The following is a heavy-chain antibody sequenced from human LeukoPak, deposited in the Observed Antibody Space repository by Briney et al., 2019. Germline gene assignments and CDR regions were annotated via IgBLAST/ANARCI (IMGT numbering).Heavy chain of an antibody. Sequence: VGSLRLSCAASGFTFSSYSMNWVRQAPGKGLEWVSSISSSSSYIYYADSVKGRFTIPRDNAKNSLYLQMNSLRAEDTAVYYCARDVHDYGDFDYWGQGTLVTVSS. CDR2: ISSSSSYI. V-gene: IGHV3-21*01. J-gene: IGHJ4*02. CDR3: ARDVHDYGDFDY. D-gene: IGHD4-17*01. CDR1: GFTFSSYS.